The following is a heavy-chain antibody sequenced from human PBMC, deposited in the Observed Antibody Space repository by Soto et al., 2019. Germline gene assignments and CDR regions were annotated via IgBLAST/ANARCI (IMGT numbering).Heavy chain of an antibody. CDR2: INAGNGNT. J-gene: IGHJ4*02. Sequence: ASVKVSCKASGYTFTSYAMHWVRQAPGQRLEWMGWINAGNGNTKYSQKFQGRVTITRDTSAITAYMELSSLRSEDTAVYYCARMGDILTGYYKPFRYWGQGTLVTVSS. D-gene: IGHD3-9*01. V-gene: IGHV1-3*01. CDR1: GYTFTSYA. CDR3: ARMGDILTGYYKPFRY.